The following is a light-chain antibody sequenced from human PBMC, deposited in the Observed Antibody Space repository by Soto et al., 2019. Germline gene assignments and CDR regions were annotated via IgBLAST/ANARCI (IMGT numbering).Light chain of an antibody. CDR1: QSISSW. Sequence: DIQMTQSPSTLSASVGDSVTSTCRASQSISSWLAWYQQKQGKAPKLLIYEASSSEIGVPPRFSGSGFGTEFTLTISSLQPDDFATYYCQHYKESSTFGQGTRLEIK. CDR2: EAS. J-gene: IGKJ1*01. CDR3: QHYKESST. V-gene: IGKV1-5*03.